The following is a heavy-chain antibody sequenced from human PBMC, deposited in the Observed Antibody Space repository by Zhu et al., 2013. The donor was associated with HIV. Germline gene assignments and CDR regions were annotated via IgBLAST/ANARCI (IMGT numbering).Heavy chain of an antibody. D-gene: IGHD3-10*01. V-gene: IGHV1-8*01. Sequence: QVQLVQSGAEVKKPGSSVRVSCRASGVKLKFHAISWIRQAPGQGLEWMGWMNPNSRNTGYAARFEGRITITRNTSISTDYMELTGLRSGDTAVYYCARGGVYYYGSGSPYFDYWGQGTLVTVSS. CDR1: GVKLKFHA. J-gene: IGHJ4*02. CDR2: MNPNSRNT. CDR3: ARGGVYYYGSGSPYFDY.